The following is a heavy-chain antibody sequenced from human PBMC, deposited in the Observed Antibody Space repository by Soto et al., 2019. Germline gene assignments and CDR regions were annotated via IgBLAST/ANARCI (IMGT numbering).Heavy chain of an antibody. Sequence: PSETLSLTCTVSGGSISSGDYYWSWIRQPPGKGVEWIGYIYYSGSTYYNPSLKSRVTISLDTSKNQFSLKLSSVTAADTAVYYCAIVGSSIEVRPFDVWGQGTLVTVDS. V-gene: IGHV4-30-4*01. D-gene: IGHD6-6*01. CDR1: GGSISSGDYY. CDR3: AIVGSSIEVRPFDV. J-gene: IGHJ4*02. CDR2: IYYSGST.